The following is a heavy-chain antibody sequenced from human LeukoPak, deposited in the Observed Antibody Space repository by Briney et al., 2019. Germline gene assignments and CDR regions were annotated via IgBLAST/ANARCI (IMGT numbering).Heavy chain of an antibody. CDR2: IYYSGST. J-gene: IGHJ6*02. Sequence: PSETLSLTCTVSGGSISSYYWSWIRQPPGKGLEWIGYIYYSGSTNYNPSLKSRVTISVDTSKNQFSLKLSSVTAADTAVYYCARAPAIAAAGIYYYYGMDVRGQGTTVTVSS. V-gene: IGHV4-59*01. CDR3: ARAPAIAAAGIYYYYGMDV. CDR1: GGSISSYY. D-gene: IGHD6-13*01.